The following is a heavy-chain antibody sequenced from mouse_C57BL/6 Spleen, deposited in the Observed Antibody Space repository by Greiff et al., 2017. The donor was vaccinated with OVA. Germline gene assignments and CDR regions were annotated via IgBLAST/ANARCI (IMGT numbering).Heavy chain of an antibody. Sequence: QVQLQQPGAELVKPGASVKLSCKASGYTFTSYWMHWVKQRPGQGLEWIGMIHPNSGSTNYNEKFKSKATLTVDKSSSTAYMQLSSLTSEDSAVYYCASYYGKDYCDYWGQGTTLTVSS. CDR3: ASYYGKDYCDY. CDR2: IHPNSGST. V-gene: IGHV1-64*01. J-gene: IGHJ2*01. CDR1: GYTFTSYW. D-gene: IGHD1-1*01.